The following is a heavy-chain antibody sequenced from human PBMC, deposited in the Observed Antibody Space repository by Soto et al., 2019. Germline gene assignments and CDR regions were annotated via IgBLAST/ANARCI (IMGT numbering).Heavy chain of an antibody. CDR1: GFTFSSYG. Sequence: QVQLVESGGGVVQPGRSLRLSCAASGFTFSSYGMHWVRQAPGKGLEWVAVISYDGSNKYYADSVKGRFTISRDNSKNTLYLQMNSLXAXXTAVYYCAKPRXXXSLLLYYFDYWGQGTLVTFSS. J-gene: IGHJ4*02. CDR2: ISYDGSNK. V-gene: IGHV3-30*18. CDR3: AKPRXXXSLLLYYFDY. D-gene: IGHD2-15*01.